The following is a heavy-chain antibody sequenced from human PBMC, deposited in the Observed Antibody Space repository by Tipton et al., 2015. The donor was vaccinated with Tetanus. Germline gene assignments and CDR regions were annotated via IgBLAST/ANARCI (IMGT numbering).Heavy chain of an antibody. CDR3: ARGVTMIVVVNYFDY. CDR1: GGSISSSSYY. CDR2: IYYSGST. Sequence: TLSLTCTVSGGSISSSSYYWGWIRQPPGKGLEWIGSIYYSGSTYYNPSLKSRVTISVDTSKNQFSLKLSSVTAADTAVYYCARGVTMIVVVNYFDYWGQGILVTVSS. V-gene: IGHV4-39*01. J-gene: IGHJ4*02. D-gene: IGHD3-22*01.